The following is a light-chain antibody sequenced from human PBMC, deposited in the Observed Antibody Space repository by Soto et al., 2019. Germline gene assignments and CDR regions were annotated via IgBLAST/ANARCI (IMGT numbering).Light chain of an antibody. CDR1: QSVTSTY. J-gene: IGKJ2*01. CDR3: QQYGSWLYT. V-gene: IGKV3-20*01. CDR2: GAS. Sequence: EIVLTQSPGTLSLSPGERATLSCRASQSVTSTYLAWYQQRPGQAPRPLIYGASNRATGVPDRFSGSGSGTDVTLTISRLEPEDFAVYYCQQYGSWLYTFGPGTKLAIK.